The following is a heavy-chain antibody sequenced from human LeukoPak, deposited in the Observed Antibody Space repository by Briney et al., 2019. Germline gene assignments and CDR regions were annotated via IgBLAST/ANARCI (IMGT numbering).Heavy chain of an antibody. J-gene: IGHJ4*02. CDR3: AKTIYDSSGYYYWSDLLDY. CDR1: GFTFSSYG. Sequence: PGGSLRLSCAASGFTFSSYGMHWVRQAPGKGLEWVSSASGSGGSTYYADFVKGRFTISRDNSKNTLYLQMNSLRAEDTAVYYCAKTIYDSSGYYYWSDLLDYWGQGTLVTVSS. V-gene: IGHV3-23*01. D-gene: IGHD3-22*01. CDR2: ASGSGGST.